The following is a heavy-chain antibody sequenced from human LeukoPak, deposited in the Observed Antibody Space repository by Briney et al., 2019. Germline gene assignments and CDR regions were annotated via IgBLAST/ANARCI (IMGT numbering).Heavy chain of an antibody. CDR3: AHRPYCTTISCYARGDGPRFDP. D-gene: IGHD2-2*01. Sequence: ESGPTLMHPTPPLTLTFSFSGFSLGTKAVGVGWICQPPVKALEWLALIYWDDDKRYSPSLKSALTITKDSSKNQVVLTMTNMDPVDTATYYCAHRPYCTTISCYARGDGPRFDPWGQGTLVTVSS. CDR2: IYWDDDK. J-gene: IGHJ5*02. V-gene: IGHV2-5*02. CDR1: GFSLGTKAVG.